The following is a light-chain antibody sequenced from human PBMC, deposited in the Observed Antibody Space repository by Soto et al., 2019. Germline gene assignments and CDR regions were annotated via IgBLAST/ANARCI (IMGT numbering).Light chain of an antibody. Sequence: DIQITQSPSILSASVGDRVTITCRASQSISTWLAWYQQKPGKAPKLLIYDASTLESGVPSRFSGSGSGTEFTLTISSLQPDDFATYYCQQYMSYSFGQGTKVDIK. CDR2: DAS. J-gene: IGKJ1*01. CDR1: QSISTW. V-gene: IGKV1-5*01. CDR3: QQYMSYS.